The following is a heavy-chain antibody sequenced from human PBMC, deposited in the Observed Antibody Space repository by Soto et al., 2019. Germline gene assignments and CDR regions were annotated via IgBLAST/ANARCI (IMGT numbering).Heavy chain of an antibody. Sequence: EVQLLESGGGLVQPGGSLRLSCAASGFTFSSYAMSWVRQAPGKGLEWVSAISGSGGSTYYADSVKGRFTISRDNSKNTLYLQMNSLRAEDTAVYYCAKAKITMVRGVHPNWFDPCGQGTLVTVSS. D-gene: IGHD3-10*01. J-gene: IGHJ5*02. CDR3: AKAKITMVRGVHPNWFDP. V-gene: IGHV3-23*01. CDR1: GFTFSSYA. CDR2: ISGSGGST.